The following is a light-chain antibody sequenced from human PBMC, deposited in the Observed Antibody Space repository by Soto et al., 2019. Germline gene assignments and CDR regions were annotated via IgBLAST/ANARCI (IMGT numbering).Light chain of an antibody. CDR3: QKYNSAPPT. CDR1: QGISIY. J-gene: IGKJ1*01. CDR2: AAS. V-gene: IGKV1-27*01. Sequence: SSLSASVGDRVTITCRASQGISIYLAWYQQKPEKVLKLLIYAASTLQSGVPSRFSCSGSWTYFTLTISSLQPEDVATYYCQKYNSAPPTFGQWTKV.